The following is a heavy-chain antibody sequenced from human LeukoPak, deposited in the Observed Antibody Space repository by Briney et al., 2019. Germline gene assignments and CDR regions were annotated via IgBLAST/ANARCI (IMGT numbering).Heavy chain of an antibody. CDR1: GFTFSSYG. V-gene: IGHV3-33*01. Sequence: GGSLRLSCAASGFTFSSYGMHWVRQGPGKGLEWVAVIWYDGSNKYYADSVKGRFTISRDNSKNTLYLQMNSLRAEDTAVYYCARESYSGYDLPLGYWGRGALVTVSS. CDR2: IWYDGSNK. D-gene: IGHD5-12*01. J-gene: IGHJ4*02. CDR3: ARESYSGYDLPLGY.